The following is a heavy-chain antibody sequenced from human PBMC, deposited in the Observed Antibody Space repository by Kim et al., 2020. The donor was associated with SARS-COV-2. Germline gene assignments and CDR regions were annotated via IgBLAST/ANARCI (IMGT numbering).Heavy chain of an antibody. Sequence: SETLSLTCTVSGGSISSSSYYWGWIRQPPGKGLEWIGSIYYSGSTYYNPSLKSRVTISVDTSKNQFSLKLSSVTAADTAVYYCARYGDGYAIDYWGQGTLVTVSS. D-gene: IGHD5-12*01. J-gene: IGHJ4*02. CDR3: ARYGDGYAIDY. CDR1: GGSISSSSYY. V-gene: IGHV4-39*01. CDR2: IYYSGST.